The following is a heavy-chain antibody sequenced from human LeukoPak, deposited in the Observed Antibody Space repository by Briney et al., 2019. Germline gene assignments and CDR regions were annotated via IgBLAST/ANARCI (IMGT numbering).Heavy chain of an antibody. D-gene: IGHD3-22*01. CDR2: INPNSGGT. J-gene: IGHJ4*02. Sequence: ASVKVSCKASGYTFTGYYMHWVRQAPGQGLEWMGWINPNSGGTNYAQRFQGRVTMTRDTSISTAYMELSRLRSDDTAVYYCAREASTHYYDSSGYPNYWGQGTLVTVSS. CDR1: GYTFTGYY. V-gene: IGHV1-2*02. CDR3: AREASTHYYDSSGYPNY.